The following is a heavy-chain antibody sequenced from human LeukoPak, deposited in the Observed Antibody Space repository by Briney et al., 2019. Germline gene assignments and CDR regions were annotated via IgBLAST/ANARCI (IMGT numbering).Heavy chain of an antibody. CDR3: ARESAAAAGTD. J-gene: IGHJ4*02. CDR2: IYHSGST. CDR1: GFTFSSYG. V-gene: IGHV4-4*02. Sequence: GSLRLSCAASGFTFSSYGMHWVRQPPGKGLEWIGEIYHSGSTNYNPSLKSRVTISVDKSKNQFSLKLSSVTAADTAVYYCARESAAAAGTDWGQGTLVTVSS. D-gene: IGHD6-13*01.